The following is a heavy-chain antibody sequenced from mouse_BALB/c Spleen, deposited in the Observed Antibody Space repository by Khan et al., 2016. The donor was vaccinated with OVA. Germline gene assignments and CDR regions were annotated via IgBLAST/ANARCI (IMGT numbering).Heavy chain of an antibody. Sequence: QVQLKQSGPGLVKPSQRLYISCTVSGFSLTSYGIHWVRQSPGKGLEWLGVIWSGGGTDYNADFISSMSICKDNPKIQVFFKLNNLQANDTAIYYCARNYDYDEGLSYWGQGTLVTVSA. CDR3: ARNYDYDEGLSY. D-gene: IGHD2-4*01. J-gene: IGHJ3*01. CDR1: GFSLTSYG. V-gene: IGHV2-2*02. CDR2: IWSGGGT.